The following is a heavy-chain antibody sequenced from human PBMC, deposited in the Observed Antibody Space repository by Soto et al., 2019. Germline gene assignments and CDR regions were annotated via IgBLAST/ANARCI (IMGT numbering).Heavy chain of an antibody. CDR1: VGSISSSRYY. CDR3: ARHAHPTFLLGELSFGYYYYYLKV. V-gene: IGHV4-39*01. Sequence: LALTLSACVGSISSSRYYWGWIRQPPGKGLELIVSIYYSGSTCYNPSLKSRVTISVDTSKNQFSLKLSSVTAADTAVYYCARHAHPTFLLGELSFGYYYYYLKVWGKG. CDR2: IYYSGST. J-gene: IGHJ6*03. D-gene: IGHD3-16*02.